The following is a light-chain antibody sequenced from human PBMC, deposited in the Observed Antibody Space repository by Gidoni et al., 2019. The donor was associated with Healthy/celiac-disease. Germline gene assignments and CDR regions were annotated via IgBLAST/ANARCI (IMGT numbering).Light chain of an antibody. CDR2: AAS. CDR1: QSMSSY. CDR3: QQSYRTPQT. J-gene: IGKJ1*01. V-gene: IGKV1-39*01. Sequence: DIQMTQSPSSLYASVGDRVTITCRASQSMSSYLHWYQQKPGKAPKLLIYAASSLQSGVPSRFSCSGSGTDFTLTLSRLQPELFATYYCQQSYRTPQTFGQGTKVDIK.